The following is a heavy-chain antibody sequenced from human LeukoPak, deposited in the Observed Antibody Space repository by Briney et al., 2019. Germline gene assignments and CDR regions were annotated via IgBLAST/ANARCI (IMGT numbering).Heavy chain of an antibody. CDR3: ARDQLGIRVWYFDL. Sequence: SETLSLTCSVSGGSVSSGISYWSWIRQPPGKGLEWIGEINHSGSTNYNPSLKSRVTMSVDTSKNQFSLKLSSVTAADTAVYYCARDQLGIRVWYFDLWGRGTLVTVSS. D-gene: IGHD6-13*01. CDR1: GGSVSSGISY. J-gene: IGHJ2*01. V-gene: IGHV4-61*01. CDR2: INHSGST.